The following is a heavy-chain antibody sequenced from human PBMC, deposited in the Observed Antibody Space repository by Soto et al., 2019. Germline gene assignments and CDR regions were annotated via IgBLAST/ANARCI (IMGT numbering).Heavy chain of an antibody. V-gene: IGHV1-3*01. CDR1: GYTFTSCA. D-gene: IGHD3-10*01. CDR3: ARDAGFGELLSTDYGMDV. J-gene: IGHJ6*02. Sequence: ASVKVSCKASGYTFTSCAMHWVRQAPGQRLEWMGWINAGNGNTKYSQKFQGRVTITRDTSASTAYMELSSLRSEDTAVYYCARDAGFGELLSTDYGMDVWGQGTTVTVSS. CDR2: INAGNGNT.